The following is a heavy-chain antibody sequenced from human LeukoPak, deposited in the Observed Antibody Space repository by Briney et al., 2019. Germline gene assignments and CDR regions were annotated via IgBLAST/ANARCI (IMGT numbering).Heavy chain of an antibody. J-gene: IGHJ4*02. V-gene: IGHV4-61*02. CDR1: GGSISSSSYY. D-gene: IGHD4-17*01. CDR3: ARTRRSDDYGRYYFDY. CDR2: IYTSGST. Sequence: SETLSLTCTVSGGSISSSSYYWSWIRQPAGKGLEWIGRIYTSGSTNYNPSLKSRVTISVDTSKNQFSLKLSSVTAADTAVYYCARTRRSDDYGRYYFDYWGQGTLVTVSS.